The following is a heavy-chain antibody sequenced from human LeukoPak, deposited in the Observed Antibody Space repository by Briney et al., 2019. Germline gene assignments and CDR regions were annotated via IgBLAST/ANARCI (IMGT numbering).Heavy chain of an antibody. Sequence: GTSLRLSCAASGFTFTAYGMHWVRQAPGKGLEGVAVIWYDGSEKRYAHSVKGRFTISRDNSRNTLYLQMNSLRPEDTAVYYCAKSRGDRERWLHLDSWGQGTLVTVSS. CDR2: IWYDGSEK. D-gene: IGHD5-24*01. CDR1: GFTFTAYG. CDR3: AKSRGDRERWLHLDS. V-gene: IGHV3-33*06. J-gene: IGHJ4*02.